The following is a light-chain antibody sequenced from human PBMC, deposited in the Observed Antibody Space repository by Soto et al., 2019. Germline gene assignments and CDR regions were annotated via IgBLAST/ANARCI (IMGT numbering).Light chain of an antibody. V-gene: IGLV2-8*01. CDR3: SSDAGSNNLV. J-gene: IGLJ3*02. CDR1: SSDVGGYNY. CDR2: EVS. Sequence: QSALTQPPSASGSPGQSVTISCTGTSSDVGGYNYVSWYQQHPGKAPKLMIYEVSKRPSGVPDRFSGSRSGNTASLTVSGLQAEDEADYYCSSDAGSNNLVFGGGTKRTVL.